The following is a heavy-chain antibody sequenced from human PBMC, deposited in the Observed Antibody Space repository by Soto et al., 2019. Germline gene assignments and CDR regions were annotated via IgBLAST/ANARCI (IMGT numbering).Heavy chain of an antibody. CDR1: GGSISSGDYY. D-gene: IGHD3-22*01. CDR3: ANEHDSSYDSSISTGDHAFDI. CDR2: IYYSGST. Sequence: QVQLQESGPGLVKPSQTLSLTCTVSGGSISSGDYYWSWIRQRPGKGLEWIGYIYYSGSTYYNPSLKRRVTISENTSTNQSSLKLSSVTAADAAVYYCANEHDSSYDSSISTGDHAFDIWGQGTMVTVSS. J-gene: IGHJ3*02. V-gene: IGHV4-30-4*01.